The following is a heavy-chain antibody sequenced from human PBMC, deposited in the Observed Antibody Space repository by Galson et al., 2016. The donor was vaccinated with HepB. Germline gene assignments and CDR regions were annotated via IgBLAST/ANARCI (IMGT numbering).Heavy chain of an antibody. J-gene: IGHJ5*02. D-gene: IGHD2-21*02. V-gene: IGHV2-5*04. Sequence: PALVKPTQTLTLTCTFSGFSLNTHGVGVGWIRQPPGKALEWLALIYWNGDYRLRPSLRSRLTITMDTSRNQVVLTMTNMDPVDTGTYYCVQSMRVTTETRTFLAWFDPWGQGALVTVSS. CDR3: VQSMRVTTETRTFLAWFDP. CDR1: GFSLNTHGVG. CDR2: IYWNGDY.